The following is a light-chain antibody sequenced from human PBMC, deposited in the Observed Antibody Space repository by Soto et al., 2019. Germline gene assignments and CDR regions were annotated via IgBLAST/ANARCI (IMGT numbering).Light chain of an antibody. J-gene: IGLJ2*01. Sequence: QSALTQPASVSGSPGQSITISCTGNNSDIGGYNYVSWYQQHPGKAPKLMIYEVSNRPSGVSNRFSGSKSGNTASLTISGLQAEDEADYYCSSYTSSSTGVFGGGTKLTVL. CDR2: EVS. CDR3: SSYTSSSTGV. V-gene: IGLV2-14*01. CDR1: NSDIGGYNY.